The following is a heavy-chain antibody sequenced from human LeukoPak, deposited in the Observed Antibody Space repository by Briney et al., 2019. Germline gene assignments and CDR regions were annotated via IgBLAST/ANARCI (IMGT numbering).Heavy chain of an antibody. CDR1: GGSISSGSYY. J-gene: IGHJ6*03. CDR2: IYTSGST. Sequence: SETLSLTCTVSGGSISSGSYYWSWIRQPAGKGLEWIGRIYTSGSTNYNPSLKSRVTISVDTSKNQFSLKLSSVTAADTAVYYCARDMSPHYYYYYYMDVWGKGTTVTVSS. V-gene: IGHV4-61*02. CDR3: ARDMSPHYYYYYYMDV. D-gene: IGHD3-10*02.